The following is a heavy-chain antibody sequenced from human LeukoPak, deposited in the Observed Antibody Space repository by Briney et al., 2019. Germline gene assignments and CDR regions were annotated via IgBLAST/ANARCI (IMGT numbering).Heavy chain of an antibody. D-gene: IGHD1-7*01. V-gene: IGHV6-1*01. Sequence: SQTLSLTCAISGDSVSSNSAAWNWLRQSPSRGLEWLGRTYYRSKWFNEYALSVRSRITINSDTSKNQFSLHLDSVTPEDTAVYYCAREELRLGDYWGQGTLVTVSS. CDR1: GDSVSSNSAA. J-gene: IGHJ4*02. CDR2: TYYRSKWFN. CDR3: AREELRLGDY.